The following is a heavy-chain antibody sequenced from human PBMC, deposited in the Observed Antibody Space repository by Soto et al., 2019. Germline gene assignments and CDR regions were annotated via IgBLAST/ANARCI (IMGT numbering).Heavy chain of an antibody. J-gene: IGHJ4*02. CDR2: IIPFFGTA. CDR3: AGSQFDTSGYYPSELNY. V-gene: IGHV1-69*01. Sequence: QVQLVQSGAEERRPGSSVKVSCKASGGSFNSYTFNWGRQAPGQGLEWMGGIIPFFGTATYIERFQGRVTITADESTSTAFMEVTGLRSDDTAIYYCAGSQFDTSGYYPSELNYWGQGTLVTVSS. D-gene: IGHD3-22*01. CDR1: GGSFNSYT.